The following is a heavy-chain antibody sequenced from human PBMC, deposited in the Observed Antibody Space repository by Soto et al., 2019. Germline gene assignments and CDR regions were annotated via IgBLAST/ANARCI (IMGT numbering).Heavy chain of an antibody. CDR2: IGVNVGHI. CDR3: AKWQQLK. CDR1: GFNFNYYT. D-gene: IGHD6-13*01. J-gene: IGHJ4*02. V-gene: IGHV3-21*06. Sequence: GGSLRLSCVASGFNFNYYTMTWVRQAPGKGLEWVASIGVNVGHIFYADSVKGRVTISRDDSKNTLFLQMNSLKVEDTAVYYCAKWQQLKWGQGTLVTVSS.